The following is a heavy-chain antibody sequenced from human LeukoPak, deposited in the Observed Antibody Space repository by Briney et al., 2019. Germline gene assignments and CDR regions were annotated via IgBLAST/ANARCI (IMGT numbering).Heavy chain of an antibody. CDR2: IYPGDSDT. V-gene: IGHV5-51*01. CDR1: GYSFTSYW. D-gene: IGHD6-19*01. CDR3: ARRGTLIAVAGSRAFDI. Sequence: KNGESLKISCKGSGYSFTSYWIGWVRQMPGKGLEWMGIIYPGDSDTRYSPSFQGQVTISADKSISTAYLQWSSLKASDTAMYYCARRGTLIAVAGSRAFDIWGQGTMVTVSS. J-gene: IGHJ3*02.